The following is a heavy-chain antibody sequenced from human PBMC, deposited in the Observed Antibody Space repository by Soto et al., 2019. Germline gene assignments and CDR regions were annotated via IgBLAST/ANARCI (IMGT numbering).Heavy chain of an antibody. CDR1: GGSISSYY. Sequence: QVQLQESGPGLVKPSETLSLSCTVSGGSISSYYWSWFRQSPGKRMEWIGYVHHSWGSSYNPSLQSRDGISLDTSRSQFSLQLTSVTATDTAVYYCARQGFGPLHGRVDVWGQGTTVTVSS. J-gene: IGHJ6*02. D-gene: IGHD3-10*01. V-gene: IGHV4-59*08. CDR3: ARQGFGPLHGRVDV. CDR2: VHHSWGS.